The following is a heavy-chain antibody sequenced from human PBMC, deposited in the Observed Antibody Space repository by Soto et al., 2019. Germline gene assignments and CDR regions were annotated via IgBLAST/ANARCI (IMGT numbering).Heavy chain of an antibody. CDR1: GYTFIGYY. J-gene: IGHJ4*02. CDR2: INPNNGGT. V-gene: IGHV1-2*02. CDR3: ARDDGGGNSPIDN. D-gene: IGHD2-21*02. Sequence: QVQLVQSGAEVKKPGASVKVSCKASGYTFIGYYIHWVRQAPGQGLEWMGWINPNNGGTNYVQKFQGRVTMTRDTSISKAYMGLSRLTSDDTAVYHCARDDGGGNSPIDNWSQGTLVTVSS.